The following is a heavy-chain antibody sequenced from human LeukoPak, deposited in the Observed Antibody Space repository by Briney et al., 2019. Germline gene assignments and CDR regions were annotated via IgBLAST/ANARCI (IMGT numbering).Heavy chain of an antibody. CDR2: MNPNSGNT. V-gene: IGHV1-8*02. CDR3: ARGGGYCSGGSCYSSAFDI. CDR1: EYTFTGYY. D-gene: IGHD2-15*01. Sequence: GASVKVSCKASEYTFTGYYIHWVRQATGQGLEWMGWMNPNSGNTGYAQKFQGRVTMTRNTSISTAYMELSSLRSEDTAVYYCARGGGYCSGGSCYSSAFDIWGQGTMVTVSS. J-gene: IGHJ3*02.